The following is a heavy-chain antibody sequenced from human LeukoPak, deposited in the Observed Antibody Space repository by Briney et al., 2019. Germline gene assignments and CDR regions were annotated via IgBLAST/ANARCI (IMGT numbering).Heavy chain of an antibody. CDR2: INPSGGST. J-gene: IGHJ3*02. D-gene: IGHD3-22*01. CDR1: GYTFTSYY. V-gene: IGHV1-46*01. CDR3: ARTGITMIVPRGAFDI. Sequence: GASVKVSCKASGYTFTSYYMHWVRQAPGQGLEWMGIINPSGGSTSYAQKFQGRVTMTRDTSTSTVYMELSSLRSEDTAVYYCARTGITMIVPRGAFDIWGQGTMVTVSS.